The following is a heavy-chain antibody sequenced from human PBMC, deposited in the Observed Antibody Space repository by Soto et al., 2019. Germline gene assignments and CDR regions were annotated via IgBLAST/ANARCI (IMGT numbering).Heavy chain of an antibody. Sequence: QVQLQQWGAGLLKPSETLSLTCAVYGGSFSGYYWSWIRQPPGKGLEWIGEINHSGSTNYNPSLKSRVTISVDTSKIQFSLKLSSVTAADTAVYYCARGAARPPLAPPPLGVWGKGTTVTVSS. D-gene: IGHD6-6*01. CDR3: ARGAARPPLAPPPLGV. V-gene: IGHV4-34*01. CDR2: INHSGST. CDR1: GGSFSGYY. J-gene: IGHJ6*04.